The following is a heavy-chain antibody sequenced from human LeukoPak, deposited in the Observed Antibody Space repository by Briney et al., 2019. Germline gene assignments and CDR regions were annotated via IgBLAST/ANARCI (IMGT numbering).Heavy chain of an antibody. V-gene: IGHV3-21*01. CDR2: ISSSSSYI. CDR1: GFTFSSYS. J-gene: IGHJ4*02. Sequence: GGSLRLSCAASGFTFSSYSMNWVRQAPGKGLEWVSSISSSSSYIYYADSVKGRFTISRDNAKNSLYLQMNSLRAEDTAVYYCARSSGYYYNFDYWGQGTLVTVSS. D-gene: IGHD3-22*01. CDR3: ARSSGYYYNFDY.